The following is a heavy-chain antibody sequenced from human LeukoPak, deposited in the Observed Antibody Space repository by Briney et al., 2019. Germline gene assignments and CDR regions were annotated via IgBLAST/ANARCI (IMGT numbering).Heavy chain of an antibody. J-gene: IGHJ3*02. D-gene: IGHD3-3*01. CDR3: ARGAVLRFLEWFRDDAFDI. Sequence: SQTLSLTCTVSGGSISSGSYYWSWIRQPAGKGLEWIGRIYTSGSTNYNPSLKSRVTISVDTSKNQFSLKLSSVTAADTAVYYCARGAVLRFLEWFRDDAFDIWGQGTMVTVSS. V-gene: IGHV4-61*02. CDR1: GGSISSGSYY. CDR2: IYTSGST.